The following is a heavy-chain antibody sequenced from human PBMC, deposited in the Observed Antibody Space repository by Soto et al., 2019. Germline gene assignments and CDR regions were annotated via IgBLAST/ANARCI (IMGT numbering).Heavy chain of an antibody. CDR1: GGSISSGGYY. J-gene: IGHJ6*02. CDR2: IYYSGST. D-gene: IGHD3-22*01. CDR3: ARDRVDYYDSSGYHYGMDV. V-gene: IGHV4-31*03. Sequence: PSETLSLTCTVSGGSISSGGYYWSWIRQHPGKGLEWIGYIYYSGSTYYNPSLKSRVTISVDTSKNQFSLKLSSVTAADTAVYYCARDRVDYYDSSGYHYGMDVWGQGTTVTVSS.